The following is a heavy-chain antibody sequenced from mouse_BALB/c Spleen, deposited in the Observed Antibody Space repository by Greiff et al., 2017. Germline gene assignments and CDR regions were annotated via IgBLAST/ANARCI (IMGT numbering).Heavy chain of an antibody. CDR3: ARGGYYYGSSYWAMDY. J-gene: IGHJ4*01. Sequence: QVQLQQPGAELVKPGASVKLSCKASGYTFTDYWMHWVKQRPGQGLEWIGAIDTSDSYTSYNQKFKGKATLTVDESSSTAYMQLSSLTSEDSAVYYCARGGYYYGSSYWAMDYWGQGTSVTVSS. V-gene: IGHV1-69*02. CDR1: GYTFTDYW. D-gene: IGHD1-1*01. CDR2: IDTSDSYT.